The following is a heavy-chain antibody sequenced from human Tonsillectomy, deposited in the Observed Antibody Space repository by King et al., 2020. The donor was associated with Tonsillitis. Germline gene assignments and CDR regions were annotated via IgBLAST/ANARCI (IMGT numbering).Heavy chain of an antibody. CDR2: ISYDGSKK. V-gene: IGHV3-30*18. CDR1: GFIFRTYG. J-gene: IGHJ3*01. Sequence: QLVQSGGGVVQPGKSLRLSCAASGFIFRTYGMYWVRQAPGKGPEWVAVISYDGSKKYYADSVEGRFTISRDTSKNTLYLQMNSLRVEGTAVYYCAKGLWDGDCGHDAVDLWGQGAM. D-gene: IGHD2-21*02. CDR3: AKGLWDGDCGHDAVDL.